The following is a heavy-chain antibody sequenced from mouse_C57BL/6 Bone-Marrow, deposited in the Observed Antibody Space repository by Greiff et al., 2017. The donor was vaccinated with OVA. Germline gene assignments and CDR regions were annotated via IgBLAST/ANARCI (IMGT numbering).Heavy chain of an antibody. V-gene: IGHV5-12*01. CDR2: ISNGGGST. Sequence: EVKLVESGGGLVQPGGSLKLSCAASGFTFSDYYMYWVSQTPEKRLEWVAYISNGGGSTYYPDTVKGRCTISRDNAKNTLYLQLSRLKSEDTAMYYCARHSSGSGKGFAYWGQGTTVTVSS. CDR3: ARHSSGSGKGFAY. J-gene: IGHJ3*01. D-gene: IGHD1-1*01. CDR1: GFTFSDYY.